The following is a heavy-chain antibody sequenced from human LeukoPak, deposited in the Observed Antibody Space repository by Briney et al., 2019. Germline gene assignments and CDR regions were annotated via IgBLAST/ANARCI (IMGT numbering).Heavy chain of an antibody. Sequence: ASVKVSCKASGYTXTTYYIHWVRQAPGQGLEWVGIINPNGGSTNYAQKLQGRVTMTRDTSTSTVYMELSSLGSEDTAVYYCTRDKGGSYSDYWGQGTLVTVSS. J-gene: IGHJ4*02. CDR1: GYTXTTYY. CDR2: INPNGGST. V-gene: IGHV1-46*01. D-gene: IGHD2-15*01. CDR3: TRDKGGSYSDY.